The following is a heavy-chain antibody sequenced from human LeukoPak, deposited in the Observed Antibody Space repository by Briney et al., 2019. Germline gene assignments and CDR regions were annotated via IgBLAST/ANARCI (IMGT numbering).Heavy chain of an antibody. CDR3: ARGRNNAFDI. Sequence: GGSLRLSCAASGFSVSTTWMHWVGQAPGKGLVWFSRINSDGSSTSYADSVKGRFTISRDNAKNTLYLQMNSMRDEDTAVYYCARGRNNAFDIWGQGTMVTVSS. V-gene: IGHV3-74*01. J-gene: IGHJ3*02. D-gene: IGHD2/OR15-2a*01. CDR1: GFSVSTTW. CDR2: INSDGSST.